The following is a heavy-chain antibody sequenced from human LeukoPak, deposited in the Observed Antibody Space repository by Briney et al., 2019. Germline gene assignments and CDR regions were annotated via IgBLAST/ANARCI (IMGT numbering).Heavy chain of an antibody. CDR3: ARDLWYYDSSGFDY. CDR2: IKQDGSEK. CDR1: GFTYSSYW. V-gene: IGHV3-7*01. J-gene: IGHJ4*02. D-gene: IGHD3-22*01. Sequence: PGGSLRLXCAASGFTYSSYWMSWVRRAPGKGLESVANIKQDGSEKYYVDSVKGRFTISRDNAKNSLYLQMNSLRAEDTAVYYCARDLWYYDSSGFDYWGQGTLVTVSS.